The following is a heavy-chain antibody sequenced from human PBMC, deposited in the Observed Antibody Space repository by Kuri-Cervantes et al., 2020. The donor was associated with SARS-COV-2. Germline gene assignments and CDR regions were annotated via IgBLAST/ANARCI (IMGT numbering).Heavy chain of an antibody. CDR2: SNAGNGNT. Sequence: ASVKVSCKASGYTFTSYAMHWVRQAPGQRLEWMGWSNAGNGNTKYSQEFQGRVTITRNTSISTAYMELSSLRSEDTAVYYCARDSGLAAAGLFDYWGQGTLVTVSS. CDR1: GYTFTSYA. CDR3: ARDSGLAAAGLFDY. V-gene: IGHV1-3*02. D-gene: IGHD6-13*01. J-gene: IGHJ4*02.